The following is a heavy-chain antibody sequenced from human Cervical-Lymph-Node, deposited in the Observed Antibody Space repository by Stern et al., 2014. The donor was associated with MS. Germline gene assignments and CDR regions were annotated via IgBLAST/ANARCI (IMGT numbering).Heavy chain of an antibody. CDR2: ISSGGTI. Sequence: VQLVESGGGFVKPGGSLRLSCAASGFTFSDFYMSWVRQAPGQGLEYIAYISSGGTIYYAESVKGRFTISRDNAGNSLYLQMNSLRAEDTAVYYCARERGEQLWFSDYYGLDVWGQGTSVTVSS. V-gene: IGHV3-11*01. CDR1: GFTFSDFY. CDR3: ARERGEQLWFSDYYGLDV. D-gene: IGHD5-18*01. J-gene: IGHJ6*02.